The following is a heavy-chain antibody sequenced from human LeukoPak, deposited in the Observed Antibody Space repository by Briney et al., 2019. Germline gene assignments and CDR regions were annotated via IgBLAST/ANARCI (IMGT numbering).Heavy chain of an antibody. Sequence: HSGGSLRLSCAVSGLTFSSYNMNWVRQAPGKGLEWVSYISNSGSMIYYADPVKGRFTLSRDNAKNSLYLQMNSLRDEDTAVYYCARGPISGWSADYWGQGTLVTVSS. CDR2: ISNSGSMI. CDR1: GLTFSSYN. D-gene: IGHD6-19*01. CDR3: ARGPISGWSADY. V-gene: IGHV3-48*02. J-gene: IGHJ4*02.